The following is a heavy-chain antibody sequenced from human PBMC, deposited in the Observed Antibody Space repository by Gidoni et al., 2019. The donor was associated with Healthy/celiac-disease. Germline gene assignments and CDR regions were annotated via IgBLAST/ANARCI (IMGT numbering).Heavy chain of an antibody. CDR2: SSWNSGSI. V-gene: IGHV3-9*01. D-gene: IGHD3-16*01. CDR3: AKDSGGVPLYYGMDV. J-gene: IGHJ6*02. CDR1: GFTFDDYA. Sequence: EVQLVESGGGLVQPGRSLRLSCAASGFTFDDYAMHWVRQAPGKGLEWVSGSSWNSGSIGYADSVKGRFTISRDNAKNSLYLQMNSLRAEDTALYYCAKDSGGVPLYYGMDVWGQGTTVTVSS.